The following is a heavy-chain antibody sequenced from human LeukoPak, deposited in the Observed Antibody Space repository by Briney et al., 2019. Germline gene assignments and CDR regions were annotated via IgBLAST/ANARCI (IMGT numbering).Heavy chain of an antibody. Sequence: GGSLRLSCAASGFTFSSYAMHWVRQAPGKGLEWVAVISYDGSNKYYADSVKGRFTISRDNSKNTLYLQMNSLRAEDTAVYYCAKDEGSGSYHFDYWGQGTLVTASS. CDR2: ISYDGSNK. J-gene: IGHJ4*02. CDR1: GFTFSSYA. V-gene: IGHV3-30*04. CDR3: AKDEGSGSYHFDY. D-gene: IGHD1-26*01.